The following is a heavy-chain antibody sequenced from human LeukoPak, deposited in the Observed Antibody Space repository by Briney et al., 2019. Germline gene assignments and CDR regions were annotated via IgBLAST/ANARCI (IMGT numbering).Heavy chain of an antibody. V-gene: IGHV3-30*18. CDR3: AKARSALPMVYIFDF. CDR2: ISNDGSTV. D-gene: IGHD3-10*01. Sequence: GGSLRLSCAASGFTFSSYGMHWVRQTPGKGLEWVAVISNDGSTVRYADSVKGRFTISRDNSKNMLYVQMNSLRADDAAVYYCAKARSALPMVYIFDFWGQGTLVTVSS. CDR1: GFTFSSYG. J-gene: IGHJ4*02.